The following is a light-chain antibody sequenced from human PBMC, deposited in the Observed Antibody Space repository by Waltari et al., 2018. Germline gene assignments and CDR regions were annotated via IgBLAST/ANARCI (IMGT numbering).Light chain of an antibody. CDR2: DAT. CDR3: SSFTSSSTGI. CDR1: CGDVGGYDL. V-gene: IGLV2-14*03. J-gene: IGLJ1*01. Sequence: QSALTQPASVSGSPGQSITISCTGTCGDVGGYDLVSWYQQHPGKAPKLMIYDATNRPSGVSDRFSASTSGNTASLTISDLRPEDEAEYYCSSFTSSSTGIFGSGTTVTVL.